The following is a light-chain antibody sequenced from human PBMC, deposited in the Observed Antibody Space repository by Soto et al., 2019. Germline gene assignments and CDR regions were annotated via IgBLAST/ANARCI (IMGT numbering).Light chain of an antibody. V-gene: IGKV3-20*01. Sequence: EIVFTQSPRTLPLSPWALATLSCRASPSVSSSYLAWYQQKPGQATRLVIYGASSRATGIPDRFSGSGSGTEFTLTISNLQPDDFATYFCQQYHNYPRTFGQGTRWIS. CDR1: PSVSSSY. J-gene: IGKJ1*01. CDR2: GAS. CDR3: QQYHNYPRT.